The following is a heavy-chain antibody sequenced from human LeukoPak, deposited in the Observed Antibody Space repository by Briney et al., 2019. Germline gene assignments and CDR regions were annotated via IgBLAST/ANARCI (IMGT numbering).Heavy chain of an antibody. D-gene: IGHD6-25*01. J-gene: IGHJ4*02. V-gene: IGHV3-49*04. CDR2: IRSKAYGGTT. Sequence: GRSLRLSCTVSGFTFGDYAMKWVRQVPGKGLEWVGCIRSKAYGGTTEYAASVKGRFIISRDDSKSIAYLQMNSLKTEDTAVYYCIRELWNSGYENYFGYWGQGTLVTVSS. CDR3: IRELWNSGYENYFGY. CDR1: GFTFGDYA.